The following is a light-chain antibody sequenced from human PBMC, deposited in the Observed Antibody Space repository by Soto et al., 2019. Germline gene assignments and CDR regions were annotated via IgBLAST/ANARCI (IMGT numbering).Light chain of an antibody. Sequence: DIQMTQSPSTLSASVGDRVTITCRASQSISSWLAWHQQKPGKAPKLLIYKASNLESGVPSRFSGSGSGTEFTLTISSLQPDDFATYYCQQYNSYSYTFGQGTKVEIK. V-gene: IGKV1-5*03. CDR2: KAS. J-gene: IGKJ2*01. CDR3: QQYNSYSYT. CDR1: QSISSW.